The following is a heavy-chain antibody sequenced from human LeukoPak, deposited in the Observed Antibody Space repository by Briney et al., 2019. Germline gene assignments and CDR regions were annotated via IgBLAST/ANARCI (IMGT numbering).Heavy chain of an antibody. D-gene: IGHD1-26*01. V-gene: IGHV3-7*01. J-gene: IGHJ4*02. CDR1: GFTFSSYW. CDR2: IKQDGSEK. CDR3: ARARFWGELLEGLGY. Sequence: GGSLRLSCAASGFTFSSYWMSWVRQAPGKGLEWVANIKQDGSEKYYVDSVKGRFTISRDNSTNTLYLQMNSLRAEDTAVYYCARARFWGELLEGLGYWGQGTLVTVSS.